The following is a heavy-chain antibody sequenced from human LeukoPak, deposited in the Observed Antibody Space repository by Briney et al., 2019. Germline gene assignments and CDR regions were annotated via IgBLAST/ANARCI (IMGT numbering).Heavy chain of an antibody. J-gene: IGHJ6*02. CDR2: ISYDGSNK. D-gene: IGHD3-10*01. CDR1: GFTFSSYG. Sequence: GGSLRLSCAASGFTFSSYGMHWVRQAPGKGLEWVAVISYDGSNKYYADSVKGRFTISRDNSKNTLYLQMNSLRAEDTAVYYCAKDYKSRYSTGPGAMVRGPVGDGMDVWGQGTTVTVSS. CDR3: AKDYKSRYSTGPGAMVRGPVGDGMDV. V-gene: IGHV3-30*18.